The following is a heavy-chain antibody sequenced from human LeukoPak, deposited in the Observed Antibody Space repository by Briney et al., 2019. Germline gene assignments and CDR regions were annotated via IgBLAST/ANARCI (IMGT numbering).Heavy chain of an antibody. CDR2: ISYDGSNK. Sequence: PGGSLRLSCAASGFTFSSYGMHWVRQAPGKGLEWVAVISYDGSNKYYADSVKGRFTISRDNSKNTLYLQMNSLRAEGTAVYYCAKDRAWLRFWEYYYYGMDVWGQGTTVTVSS. CDR1: GFTFSSYG. J-gene: IGHJ6*02. V-gene: IGHV3-30*18. CDR3: AKDRAWLRFWEYYYYGMDV. D-gene: IGHD3-3*01.